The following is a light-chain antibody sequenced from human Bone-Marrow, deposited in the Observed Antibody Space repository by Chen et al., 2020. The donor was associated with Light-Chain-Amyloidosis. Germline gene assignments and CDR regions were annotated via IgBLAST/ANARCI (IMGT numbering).Light chain of an antibody. CDR3: QVWDRSSDRPV. Sequence: SYVLTQTSSVPLAPGPTATKACGGNNIGPTSVHWYQQTPGQAPLLVVYDDSDRPSGIPERLSGSNSGNTATLTISRVEAGDEADYYCQVWDRSSDRPVFGGGTKLTVL. J-gene: IGLJ3*02. CDR2: DDS. V-gene: IGLV3-21*02. CDR1: NIGPTS.